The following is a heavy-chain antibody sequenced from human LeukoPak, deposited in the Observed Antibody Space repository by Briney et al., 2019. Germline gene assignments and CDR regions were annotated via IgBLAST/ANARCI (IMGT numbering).Heavy chain of an antibody. CDR3: ARDTIGLGY. V-gene: IGHV4-59*12. CDR1: GGSISSYY. Sequence: SETLSLTCTVSGGSISSYYWSWIRQPPGKGLEWIGYIYYSGSTYYNPSLKSRVTISVDTSKNQFSLKLSSVTAADTAVYYCARDTIGLGYWGQGTLVTVPS. D-gene: IGHD3/OR15-3a*01. CDR2: IYYSGST. J-gene: IGHJ4*02.